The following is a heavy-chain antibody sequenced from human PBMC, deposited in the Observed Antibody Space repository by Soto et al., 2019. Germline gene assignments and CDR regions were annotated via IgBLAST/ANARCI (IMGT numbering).Heavy chain of an antibody. Sequence: SETLSLTCTVSGGSISSYYWSWIRQPPGKGLEWIGCIYYSGSTNYNPSLKSRVTISVDTSKNQFSLKLISVTAADTAVYYCRRSSRYSTDVWGQGITVTVSS. V-gene: IGHV4-59*08. J-gene: IGHJ6*02. CDR3: RRSSRYSTDV. CDR2: IYYSGST. CDR1: GGSISSYY. D-gene: IGHD6-19*01.